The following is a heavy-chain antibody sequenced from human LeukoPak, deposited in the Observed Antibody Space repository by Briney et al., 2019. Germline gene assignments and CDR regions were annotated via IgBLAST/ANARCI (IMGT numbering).Heavy chain of an antibody. D-gene: IGHD4-17*01. J-gene: IGHJ3*02. CDR3: ARDPNGDYIGAFDM. V-gene: IGHV3-23*01. CDR1: GFIFSNYA. Sequence: GGSLRLSCAASGFIFSNYALLWLRQSPGKGLEGVSAIRGSGGGTFYADSVKGRFTISRDNSKNTLYLQMNGLRAEDTAVYYCARDPNGDYIGAFDMWGRGTLVTVSS. CDR2: IRGSGGGT.